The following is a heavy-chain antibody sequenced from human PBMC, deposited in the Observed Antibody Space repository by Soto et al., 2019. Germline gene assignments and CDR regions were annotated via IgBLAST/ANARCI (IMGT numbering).Heavy chain of an antibody. V-gene: IGHV3-30*18. CDR3: AKDGNMVRGVSDAFDI. J-gene: IGHJ3*02. CDR2: ISYDGSNK. Sequence: QVQLVESGGGVVQPGRSLRLSCAASGFTFSSYGMHWVRQAPGKGLEWVAVISYDGSNKYYADSVKGRFTISRDNSKNTVYLQMNSLRAEDTAVYYCAKDGNMVRGVSDAFDIWGQGTMVTVSS. CDR1: GFTFSSYG. D-gene: IGHD3-10*01.